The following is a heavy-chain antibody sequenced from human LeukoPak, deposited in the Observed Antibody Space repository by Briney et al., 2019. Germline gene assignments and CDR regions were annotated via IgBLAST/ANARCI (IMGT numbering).Heavy chain of an antibody. CDR2: INPNSGGT. V-gene: IGHV1-2*02. D-gene: IGHD6-19*01. CDR3: ARDLAVAGTYSPYYYYYGMDV. Sequence: ASVTVSCTASGYTFTGYYMHWVRQAPGQGLEWMGWINPNSGGTNYAQKFQGRVTMTRDTSISTAYMELSRLRSDDTAVYYCARDLAVAGTYSPYYYYYGMDVWGQGTTVTVSS. CDR1: GYTFTGYY. J-gene: IGHJ6*02.